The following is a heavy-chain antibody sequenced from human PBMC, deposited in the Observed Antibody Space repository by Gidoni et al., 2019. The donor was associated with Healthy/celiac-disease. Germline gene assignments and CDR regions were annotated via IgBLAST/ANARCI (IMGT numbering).Heavy chain of an antibody. CDR1: GFTFSSYA. J-gene: IGHJ4*02. V-gene: IGHV3-30-3*01. CDR2: ISYDGSNK. Sequence: QVQLVESGGGVVQPGRSLSLSCAASGFTFSSYAMHWVRQAPGKGLEWVAVISYDGSNKYYADSVKGRFTISRDNSKNTLYLQMNSLRAEDTAVYYCASSPTVVKDWGQGTLVTVSS. CDR3: ASSPTVVKD. D-gene: IGHD4-17*01.